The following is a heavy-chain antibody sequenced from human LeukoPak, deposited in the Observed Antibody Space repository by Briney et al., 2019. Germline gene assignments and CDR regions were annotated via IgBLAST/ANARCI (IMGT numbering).Heavy chain of an antibody. CDR2: IYSGGST. J-gene: IGHJ3*02. V-gene: IGHV3-66*01. D-gene: IGHD5-24*01. Sequence: GGSLRLSCAASGFTVSNNYMSWVRQAPGKGLVWVSSIYSGGSTYYTDSVKGRFTISRDNSKNTLYLQMNSLRAEDTAVYYCAGGWLQWDDAFDIWGQGTMVTVSS. CDR1: GFTVSNNY. CDR3: AGGWLQWDDAFDI.